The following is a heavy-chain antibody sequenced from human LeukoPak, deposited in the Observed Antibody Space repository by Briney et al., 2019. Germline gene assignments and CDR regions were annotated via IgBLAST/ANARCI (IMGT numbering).Heavy chain of an antibody. CDR2: IYYSGST. CDR3: ARNGGYTYAPYYFDY. J-gene: IGHJ4*02. Sequence: SETLSLTCTVSGGAISSYYWSWFRQSPGKGMEWIGYIYYSGSTNYNPSLKSRVTLSVDTSKYQFSLKLRYVTAADTAVYYCARNGGYTYAPYYFDYWGQGTLVTVSS. D-gene: IGHD5-18*01. CDR1: GGAISSYY. V-gene: IGHV4-59*01.